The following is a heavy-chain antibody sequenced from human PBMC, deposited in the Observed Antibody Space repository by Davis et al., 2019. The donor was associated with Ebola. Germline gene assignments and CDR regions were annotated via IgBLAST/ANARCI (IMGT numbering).Heavy chain of an antibody. Sequence: PGGSLRLSCAASGFTFSSYWMNWVRQAPGKGLEWVANIKQDGSEKYYVDSVKGRFTISRDNAKKSLHLQMNSLRAEDTAVYYCAREREPDWYFDLWGRGTLVTVSS. J-gene: IGHJ2*01. V-gene: IGHV3-7*03. D-gene: IGHD1-14*01. CDR1: GFTFSSYW. CDR3: AREREPDWYFDL. CDR2: IKQDGSEK.